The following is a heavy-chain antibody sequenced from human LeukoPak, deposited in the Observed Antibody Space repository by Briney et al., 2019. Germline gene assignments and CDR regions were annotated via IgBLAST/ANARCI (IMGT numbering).Heavy chain of an antibody. V-gene: IGHV3-23*01. CDR3: AKWGSGSPPDGMDV. J-gene: IGHJ6*04. Sequence: RGSLRLSCAASGFTFTIYAMSSVREAPGKGLWWVSGISGSGGSTYYADSVKGRFTISRDNSKNTLYLQMNSPRAEDTAVYYCAKWGSGSPPDGMDVWGEGTTVTVSS. CDR2: ISGSGGST. D-gene: IGHD3-10*01. CDR1: GFTFTIYA.